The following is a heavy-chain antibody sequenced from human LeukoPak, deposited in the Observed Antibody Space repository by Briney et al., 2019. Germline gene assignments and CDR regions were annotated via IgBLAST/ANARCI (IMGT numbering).Heavy chain of an antibody. J-gene: IGHJ4*02. CDR3: AKGFHHYQDSGSDGLPSPFHY. CDR2: ISGSGGST. V-gene: IGHV3-23*01. Sequence: RSGGSLRLSCAASGFTFSSYAMSWVRQAPGKGLEWVSAISGSGGSTYYADSVKGRFTISRDNAKNSLYLQMNSLRAEDTALYYCAKGFHHYQDSGSDGLPSPFHYWGQGTLVTVSS. CDR1: GFTFSSYA. D-gene: IGHD3-22*01.